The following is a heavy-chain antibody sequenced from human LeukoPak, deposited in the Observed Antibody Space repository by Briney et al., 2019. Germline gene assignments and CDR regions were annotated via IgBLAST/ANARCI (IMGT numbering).Heavy chain of an antibody. Sequence: GGSLRLSCAASGFTFSSYSMNWVRQAPGKGLEWVSYISSSSSTIYYADSVKGRFTISRDNAKNSLYLQMNSLRDEDTAVYYCAGETYYDFGGLDAFDIWGQGTMVTVSS. CDR1: GFTFSSYS. J-gene: IGHJ3*02. D-gene: IGHD3-3*01. CDR2: ISSSSSTI. CDR3: AGETYYDFGGLDAFDI. V-gene: IGHV3-48*02.